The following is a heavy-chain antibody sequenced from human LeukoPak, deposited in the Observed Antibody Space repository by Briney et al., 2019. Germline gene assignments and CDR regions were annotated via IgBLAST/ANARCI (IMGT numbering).Heavy chain of an antibody. CDR1: GGSISSYY. V-gene: IGHV4-39*01. CDR2: IYYSGST. J-gene: IGHJ6*03. Sequence: SETLSLTCTVSGGSISSYYWDWIRQTPGKGLEWIGSIYYSGSTYYSPSLKSRVTISVDTSKNQFSLKLSSVTAADTAVYYCARRITLVRGVVYYYYMDVWGKGTTVTISS. D-gene: IGHD3-10*01. CDR3: ARRITLVRGVVYYYYMDV.